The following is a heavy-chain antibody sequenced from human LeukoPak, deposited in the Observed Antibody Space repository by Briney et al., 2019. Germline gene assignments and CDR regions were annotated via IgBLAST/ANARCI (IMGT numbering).Heavy chain of an antibody. V-gene: IGHV5-51*01. Sequence: GESLKISCKGSGYSFTSYWIGWVRQMPGKGLEWMGIIYPGDSDTRYSPSFQGQVAISADKSISTAYLQWSSLKASDTAMYYCARQARGTNYDFWSSYSQYYYYYGMDVWGQGTTVTVSS. CDR1: GYSFTSYW. CDR3: ARQARGTNYDFWSSYSQYYYYYGMDV. D-gene: IGHD3-3*01. J-gene: IGHJ6*02. CDR2: IYPGDSDT.